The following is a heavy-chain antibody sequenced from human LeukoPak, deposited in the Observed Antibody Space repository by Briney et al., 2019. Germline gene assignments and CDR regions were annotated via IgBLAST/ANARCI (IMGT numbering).Heavy chain of an antibody. J-gene: IGHJ4*02. CDR3: ARAYYDSSDDSYYFDY. D-gene: IGHD3-22*01. CDR1: GGSFSGYY. V-gene: IGHV4-34*01. CDR2: INHSGST. Sequence: SETLSLTCAVYGGSFSGYYWSWIRQPPGKGLEWIGEINHSGSTNYNPSLKSRVTISVDTSKNQFSLKLSSVTAADTAVYYCARAYYDSSDDSYYFDYWGQGTLVTVSS.